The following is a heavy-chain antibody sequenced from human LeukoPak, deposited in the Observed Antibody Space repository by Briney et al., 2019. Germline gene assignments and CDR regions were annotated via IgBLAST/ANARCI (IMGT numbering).Heavy chain of an antibody. D-gene: IGHD1-26*01. CDR3: AKLEEGSGSYFDY. CDR1: GLTFSSYA. V-gene: IGHV3-23*01. CDR2: ISGSGGST. J-gene: IGHJ4*02. Sequence: GGSLRLSCAASGLTFSSYAMSWVPQAPGKGLEWVSAISGSGGSTYYADSVKGRFTISRDNSKNTLYLQMNSLRAEDTAVYYCAKLEEGSGSYFDYWGQGTLVAVSS.